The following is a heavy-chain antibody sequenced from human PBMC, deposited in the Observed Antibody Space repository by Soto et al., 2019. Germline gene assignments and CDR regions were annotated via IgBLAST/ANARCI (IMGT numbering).Heavy chain of an antibody. Sequence: EVQLVESGGGLVKPGGSLRLSCAASGFTFSTFSMNWVRQAPGKGLEWVSSFSSSSGYIYYAESVKGRLTISRDNAKNSLYLQMDSLRAEDTAVYYCARGQETFYYGSGSSQYYFDYWGQGTLVTVS. CDR2: FSSSSGYI. J-gene: IGHJ4*02. CDR3: ARGQETFYYGSGSSQYYFDY. V-gene: IGHV3-21*01. CDR1: GFTFSTFS. D-gene: IGHD3-10*01.